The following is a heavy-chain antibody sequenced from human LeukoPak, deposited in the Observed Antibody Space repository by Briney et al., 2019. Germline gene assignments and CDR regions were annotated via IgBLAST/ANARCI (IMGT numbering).Heavy chain of an antibody. V-gene: IGHV3-7*01. CDR1: GFTFSSHR. D-gene: IGHD3-10*02. CDR2: IKKDGSEK. Sequence: QTGGSLRLSCAASGFTFSSHRMSWVRQAPGKGLEWVANIKKDGSEKYYVDSVKGRFTISRDNAKNSLYLQMNSLRAEDTAVYYCAELGITMIGGVWGKGTTVTISS. J-gene: IGHJ6*04. CDR3: AELGITMIGGV.